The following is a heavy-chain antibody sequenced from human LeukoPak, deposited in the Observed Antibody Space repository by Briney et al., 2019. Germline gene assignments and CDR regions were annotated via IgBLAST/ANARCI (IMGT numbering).Heavy chain of an antibody. J-gene: IGHJ6*02. Sequence: GRSLRLSCAASEFTFGAYVMHWVRQAPGKGLEWVSGINWNSGNIAYADSVKGRFTISRDNSKNTLYLQMNSLRAEDTAVYYCAAYCSGGSCYSAEYYYYGMDVWGQGTTITVSS. CDR2: INWNSGNI. V-gene: IGHV3-9*01. D-gene: IGHD2-15*01. CDR1: EFTFGAYV. CDR3: AAYCSGGSCYSAEYYYYGMDV.